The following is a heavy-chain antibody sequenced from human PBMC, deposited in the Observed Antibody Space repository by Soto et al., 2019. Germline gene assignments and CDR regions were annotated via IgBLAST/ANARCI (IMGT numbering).Heavy chain of an antibody. Sequence: QVQLVQSGAEVKKPGSSVKVSCKASGGTFSSYTISWVRQAPGQGLEWMGRIIPILGIANYAQKFQGRVTITADKSTSTAYMELSSLRSEDTAVYYCAGPYSGYDYFDIWGQGTMVTVSS. CDR2: IIPILGIA. CDR1: GGTFSSYT. D-gene: IGHD5-12*01. CDR3: AGPYSGYDYFDI. V-gene: IGHV1-69*02. J-gene: IGHJ3*02.